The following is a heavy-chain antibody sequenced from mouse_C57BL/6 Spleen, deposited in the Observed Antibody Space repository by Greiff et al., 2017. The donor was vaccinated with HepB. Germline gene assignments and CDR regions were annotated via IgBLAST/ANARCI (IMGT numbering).Heavy chain of an antibody. D-gene: IGHD1-1*01. CDR3: AREDYYGSSSRGYFDV. Sequence: QVQLQQSGAELARPGASVKLSCKASGYTFTSYGISWVKQSTGQGLEWIGEIYPRSGNTYYNEKFKGKATLTADKSSSTAYMELRSLTSEDSAVYFCAREDYYGSSSRGYFDVWGTGTTVTVSS. CDR1: GYTFTSYG. CDR2: IYPRSGNT. V-gene: IGHV1-81*01. J-gene: IGHJ1*03.